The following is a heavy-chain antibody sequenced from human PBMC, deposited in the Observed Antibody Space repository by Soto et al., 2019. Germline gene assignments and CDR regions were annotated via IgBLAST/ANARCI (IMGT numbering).Heavy chain of an antibody. V-gene: IGHV4-59*01. CDR1: GGSISSYY. Sequence: PSETLSLTCTVSGGSISSYYWSWIRQPPGKGLEWIGYIYYSGSTNYNPSLKSRVTISVDTSKNQFSLKLSSVTAADTAVYYCAEEGKGEYCSGSRCYSGRYAFDIWGQGTMVTVSS. CDR3: AEEGKGEYCSGSRCYSGRYAFDI. CDR2: IYYSGST. J-gene: IGHJ3*02. D-gene: IGHD2-15*01.